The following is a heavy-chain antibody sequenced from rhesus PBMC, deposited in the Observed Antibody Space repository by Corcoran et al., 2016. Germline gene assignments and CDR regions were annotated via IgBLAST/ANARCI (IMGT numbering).Heavy chain of an antibody. Sequence: QVQLQESGPGLVKPSETLSLTCAVSGGSFSSYWWSWIRQPPGKGLERIGGINGYSGNTTYNPSLKSRVTISKDAYNNQFSLKLSSVTAADTAVYYCAGRIAAAPDDYWGQGVLVTVSS. J-gene: IGHJ4*01. CDR3: AGRIAAAPDDY. D-gene: IGHD6-43*01. CDR2: INGYSGNT. V-gene: IGHV4-80*01. CDR1: GGSFSSYW.